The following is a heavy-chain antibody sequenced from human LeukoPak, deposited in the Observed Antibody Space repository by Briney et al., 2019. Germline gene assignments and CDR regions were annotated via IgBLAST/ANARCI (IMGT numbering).Heavy chain of an antibody. Sequence: GGSLRLSCAASGFSVNNNYVNWVRQAPGKGLEWVSVIYSGGSTYYADSVKGRFTISRDNSKNTLYLQMNSLRAEDTAVYYCASSTMVRGVLDYWGQGTLVTVSS. V-gene: IGHV3-53*01. CDR2: IYSGGST. CDR3: ASSTMVRGVLDY. J-gene: IGHJ4*02. D-gene: IGHD3-10*01. CDR1: GFSVNNNY.